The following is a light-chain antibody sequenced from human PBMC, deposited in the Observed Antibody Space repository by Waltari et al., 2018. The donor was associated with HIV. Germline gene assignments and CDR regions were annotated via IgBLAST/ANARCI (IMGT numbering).Light chain of an antibody. J-gene: IGKJ5*01. Sequence: IVMTQSPPTLSVSPGERVTLSCRASQSVNYNLAWYQQKPGQAPRLLIYGASGRAAGIPARFSGSGSGTELTLTISSLQSEDFAVYYCQQYENWPPITFGQGTRLEIK. CDR3: QQYENWPPIT. CDR2: GAS. V-gene: IGKV3-15*01. CDR1: QSVNYN.